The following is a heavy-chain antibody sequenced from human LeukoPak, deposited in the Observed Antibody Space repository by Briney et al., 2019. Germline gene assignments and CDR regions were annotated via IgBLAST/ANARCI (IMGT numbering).Heavy chain of an antibody. V-gene: IGHV3-64D*09. CDR3: VDLGGDYDLDN. D-gene: IGHD3-16*01. CDR2: ISSNGGST. Sequence: GGSLRLSCSASGFTFSSYAMHWVRQPPGQGLEYVSAISSNGGSTYYADSVKGRFTISRDNSKNTLYLQMSSLRAEDTAVYYCVDLGGDYDLDNWGQGTLVTVSS. CDR1: GFTFSSYA. J-gene: IGHJ4*02.